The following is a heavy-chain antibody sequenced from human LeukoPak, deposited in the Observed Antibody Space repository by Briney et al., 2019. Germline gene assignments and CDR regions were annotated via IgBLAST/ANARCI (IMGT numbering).Heavy chain of an antibody. Sequence: GRSLRLSCAASGFTFDDYAMHWVRHAPGKGLEWVSGISWNSGSIGYADSVKGRFTISRDNAKNSLYLQMNSLRAEDTALYYCAKDLLGIAAAGTPFDYWGQGTLVTVSS. CDR3: AKDLLGIAAAGTPFDY. CDR2: ISWNSGSI. V-gene: IGHV3-9*01. D-gene: IGHD6-13*01. CDR1: GFTFDDYA. J-gene: IGHJ4*02.